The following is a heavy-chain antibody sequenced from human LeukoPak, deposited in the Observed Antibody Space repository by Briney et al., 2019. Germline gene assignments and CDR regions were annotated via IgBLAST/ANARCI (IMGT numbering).Heavy chain of an antibody. CDR2: ISSSSSYI. Sequence: SGGSLRLSCAAPGFTFSTYSMNWVRQAPGKGLEWVSSISSSSSYIYYADSVKGRFTISRDNAKNSLYLQMNSLRAEDTAVYYCARGIYYDSSGYLGPDWFDPWGQGTLVTVSS. CDR3: ARGIYYDSSGYLGPDWFDP. V-gene: IGHV3-21*01. CDR1: GFTFSTYS. J-gene: IGHJ5*02. D-gene: IGHD3-22*01.